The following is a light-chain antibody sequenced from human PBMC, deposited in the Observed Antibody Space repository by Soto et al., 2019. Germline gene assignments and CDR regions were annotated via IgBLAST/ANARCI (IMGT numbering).Light chain of an antibody. V-gene: IGLV1-44*01. J-gene: IGLJ1*01. CDR2: YDN. CDR3: AAWDGSLNGRV. CDR1: NSNIGSNT. Sequence: QSALTQPPSASGTPGQRVTISCSGSNSNIGSNTVNWYQQLPGTAPKLLIYYDNLRPSGVPDRISGSKSGTSASLAISGLQSDHEADSYCAAWDGSLNGRVFGTGTKVTVL.